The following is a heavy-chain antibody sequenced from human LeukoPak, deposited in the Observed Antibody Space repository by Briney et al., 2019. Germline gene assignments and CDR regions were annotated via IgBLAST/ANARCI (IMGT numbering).Heavy chain of an antibody. CDR1: GFTVSSNY. CDR3: ARTTVTSNAFDI. V-gene: IGHV3-53*01. CDR2: INSGGST. J-gene: IGHJ3*02. Sequence: PGGSLRLSCAASGFTVSSNYMSWVRQAPGKGLEWVSIINSGGSTYYADSVKGRFTISRDNSKNTLYLQMNSLRAEDTAVYYCARTTVTSNAFDIWGQGTMVTVSS. D-gene: IGHD4-17*01.